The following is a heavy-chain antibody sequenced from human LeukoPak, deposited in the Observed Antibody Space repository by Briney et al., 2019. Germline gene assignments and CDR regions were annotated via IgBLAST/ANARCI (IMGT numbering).Heavy chain of an antibody. CDR3: ARGRFLDAFDI. D-gene: IGHD3-3*01. J-gene: IGHJ3*02. CDR1: GGSISSYY. V-gene: IGHV4-59*01. CDR2: IYYSGST. Sequence: SETLSLTFTVSGGSISSYYWSWIRQPPGKGLEWIGYIYYSGSTKYKPSLKSRVTISVDTSKNQFSLKLSSVTAADTAVYYCARGRFLDAFDIWGQGTMVTVSS.